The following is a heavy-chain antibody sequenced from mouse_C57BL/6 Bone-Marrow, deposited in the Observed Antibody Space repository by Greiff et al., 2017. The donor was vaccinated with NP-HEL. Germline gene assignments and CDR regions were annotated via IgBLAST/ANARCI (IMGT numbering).Heavy chain of an antibody. CDR3: TTEGYD. J-gene: IGHJ3*01. CDR2: IDPENGDT. Sequence: EVMLVESGAELVRPGASVKLSCTASGFNIKDDYMHWVKQRPEQGLEWIGWIDPENGDTEYASKFQGKATITADTSSNTAYLQLSSLTSEDTAVYYCTTEGYDWGQGTLVTVSA. CDR1: GFNIKDDY. V-gene: IGHV14-4*01. D-gene: IGHD2-2*01.